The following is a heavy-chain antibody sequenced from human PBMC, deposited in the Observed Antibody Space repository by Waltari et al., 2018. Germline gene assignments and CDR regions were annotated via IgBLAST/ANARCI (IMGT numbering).Heavy chain of an antibody. V-gene: IGHV3-74*01. D-gene: IGHD1-26*01. CDR1: GSTFSRSW. CDR2: IKSDGTVT. Sequence: EVRLAASGGGLVRPGGSLRLACVGTGSTFSRSWIHWVRQAPGKGLMWLSRIKSDGTVTFYADSVRGRFIISRDNAKNTAYLQMNSLTDDDTAMYYCARFPYAGSTDGEWGQGTLV. CDR3: ARFPYAGSTDGE. J-gene: IGHJ4*02.